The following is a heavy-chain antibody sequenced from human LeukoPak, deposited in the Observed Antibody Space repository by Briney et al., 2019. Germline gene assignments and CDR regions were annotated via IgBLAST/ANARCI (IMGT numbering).Heavy chain of an antibody. Sequence: GGSLRLSCAASGFTFAEYTMHWVRQAPGKGLEWVSLISWNGARIHYGDSVKGRFTISRDNSKNSLYLQMNSLRAEDTALYYCVKDLVAASENVRGWYPMDYWGQGTLVTVSS. V-gene: IGHV3-43*01. CDR1: GFTFAEYT. J-gene: IGHJ4*02. CDR3: VKDLVAASENVRGWYPMDY. CDR2: ISWNGARI. D-gene: IGHD6-19*01.